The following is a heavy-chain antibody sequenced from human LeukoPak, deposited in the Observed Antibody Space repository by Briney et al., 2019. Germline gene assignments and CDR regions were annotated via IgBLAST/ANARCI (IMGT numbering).Heavy chain of an antibody. Sequence: ASVKVSCKASGGTFSSYAISWVRQAPGQGLEWMGGIIPIFGTANYAQKFQGRVTITADESTSTAYMELSSLRSEDTAVYYCARLPAAGTFLSYMDVWGKGTTVTVSS. CDR3: ARLPAAGTFLSYMDV. V-gene: IGHV1-69*13. J-gene: IGHJ6*03. CDR2: IIPIFGTA. CDR1: GGTFSSYA. D-gene: IGHD6-13*01.